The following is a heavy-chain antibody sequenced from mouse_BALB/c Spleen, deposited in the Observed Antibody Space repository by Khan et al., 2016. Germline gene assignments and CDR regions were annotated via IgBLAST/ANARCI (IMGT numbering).Heavy chain of an antibody. V-gene: IGHV14-3*02. J-gene: IGHJ2*01. CDR2: IDPANGNT. CDR3: ASYYFDY. Sequence: VRLQQSGAELVKPGASVKLSCTASGFNIKDTYMHWVKQRPEQGLERIGRIDPANGNTKYDPKFQGKATITADTSSNTAYLQLSSLTSEDTAVYYCASYYFDYWGQGTTLTVSS. CDR1: GFNIKDTY.